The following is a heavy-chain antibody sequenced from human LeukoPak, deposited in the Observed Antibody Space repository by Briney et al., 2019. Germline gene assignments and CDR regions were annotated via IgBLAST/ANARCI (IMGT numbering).Heavy chain of an antibody. CDR1: GFTFSSYS. Sequence: PGGSLRLSCAASGFTFSSYSMNWVRQAPGKGLEWVSSISSSSSYIYYVDSVKGRFTISRDNAKHSLYLQMNSLRAEDTAVYYCARDQDVYCSGGSCTSFDIWGQGTMVTVSS. J-gene: IGHJ3*02. D-gene: IGHD2-15*01. V-gene: IGHV3-21*01. CDR2: ISSSSSYI. CDR3: ARDQDVYCSGGSCTSFDI.